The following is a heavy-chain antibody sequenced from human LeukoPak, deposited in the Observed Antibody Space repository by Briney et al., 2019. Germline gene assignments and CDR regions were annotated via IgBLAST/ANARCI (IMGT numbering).Heavy chain of an antibody. V-gene: IGHV4-34*01. J-gene: IGHJ6*02. CDR3: ARGSITMVRGVIMDYYYYYGMDV. D-gene: IGHD3-10*01. Sequence: PSETLSLTCAVYGGSFSGYYWSWIRQPPGKGLEWIGEINHSGSTNYNPSLKSRVTISVETSKNQFSLKLSSVTAADTAVYYCARGSITMVRGVIMDYYYYYGMDVWGQGTTVTVSS. CDR1: GGSFSGYY. CDR2: INHSGST.